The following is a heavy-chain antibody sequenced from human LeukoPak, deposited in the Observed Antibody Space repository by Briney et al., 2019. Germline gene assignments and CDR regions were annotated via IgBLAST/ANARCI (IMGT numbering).Heavy chain of an antibody. D-gene: IGHD2-15*01. CDR3: VRGSPTSCYSVWFDP. CDR2: LSSSSGRS. Sequence: GGSLRLSCAASGLTFSSYTMSWVRQAPGKGLEWVSSLSSSSGRSYYADSVKGRFTISRDNSKNTLYLQMNSLRAEDTAVYYCVRGSPTSCYSVWFDPWGQGTLVTVSS. V-gene: IGHV3-23*01. CDR1: GLTFSSYT. J-gene: IGHJ5*02.